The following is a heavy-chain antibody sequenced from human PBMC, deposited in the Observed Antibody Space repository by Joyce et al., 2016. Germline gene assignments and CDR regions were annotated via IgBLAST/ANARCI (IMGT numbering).Heavy chain of an antibody. Sequence: QVQLVQSGAEVKKSGASVKVSCKTSGFTFTNDGFSWVRQAPEQGLEWNGWISAYNGDTNYAQKFQGRVTMTTDASTSTVYMELRSLRADGTAVYYCSRGGVRCSGGNCYFFRLDFWGQGTLVPVSS. V-gene: IGHV1-18*01. D-gene: IGHD2-15*01. CDR2: ISAYNGDT. J-gene: IGHJ4*02. CDR1: GFTFTNDG. CDR3: SRGGVRCSGGNCYFFRLDF.